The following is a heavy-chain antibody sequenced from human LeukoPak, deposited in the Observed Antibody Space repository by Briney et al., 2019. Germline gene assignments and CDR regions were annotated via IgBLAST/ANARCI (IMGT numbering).Heavy chain of an antibody. Sequence: ASVKVSCKASGYTFTGYYMHWVRQAPGQGLEWMGWINPNSGGTNYAQKFQGRVTMTRDTSISTAYMELSRLRSDDTAVYYCARQGGTITMVRGVKNWFDPWGQGTLVTVSS. D-gene: IGHD3-10*01. CDR2: INPNSGGT. J-gene: IGHJ5*02. CDR1: GYTFTGYY. V-gene: IGHV1-2*02. CDR3: ARQGGTITMVRGVKNWFDP.